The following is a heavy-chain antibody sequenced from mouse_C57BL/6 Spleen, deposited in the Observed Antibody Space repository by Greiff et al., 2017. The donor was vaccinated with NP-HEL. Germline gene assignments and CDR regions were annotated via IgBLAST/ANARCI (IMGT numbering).Heavy chain of an antibody. CDR1: GFTFSDYG. CDR2: ISSGSSNT. D-gene: IGHD2-4*01. CDR3: ARTRIYYDYDGGFAY. J-gene: IGHJ3*01. Sequence: EVRVVESGGGLVKPGGSLKLSCAASGFTFSDYGMHWVRQAPEKGLEWVAYISSGSSNTYYADTVKGRFTISRDNAKNTLFLQMTSLRSEDTAMYYCARTRIYYDYDGGFAYWGQGTLVTVSS. V-gene: IGHV5-17*01.